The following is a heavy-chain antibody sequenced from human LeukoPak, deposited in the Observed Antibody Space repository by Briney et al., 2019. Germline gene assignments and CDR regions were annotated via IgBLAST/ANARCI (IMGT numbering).Heavy chain of an antibody. J-gene: IGHJ4*02. V-gene: IGHV4-59*08. D-gene: IGHD4-17*01. CDR2: IYYSGST. CDR3: ARLPLYGDSFDY. CDR1: GGSISSYY. Sequence: SSETLSLTCTVSGGSISSYYWSWIRQPPGKGLEWIGYIYYSGSTNYNPSLKSRVTISVDTSKNQFSLKLSSVTAADTAVYYCARLPLYGDSFDYWGQGTLVTVSS.